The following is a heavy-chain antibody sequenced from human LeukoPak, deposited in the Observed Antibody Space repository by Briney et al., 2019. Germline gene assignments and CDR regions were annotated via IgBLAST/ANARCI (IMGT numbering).Heavy chain of an antibody. CDR3: ARSSLVDDY. J-gene: IGHJ4*02. V-gene: IGHV4-4*09. Sequence: SETLSLTCTVSGGSISSYYWSWIRQPPGKGLEWIGYIYTSGSTNYNPSLKSRVTTSVDTSKNQFSLKLSSVTAADTAVYYCARSSLVDDYWGQGTLVTVSS. CDR2: IYTSGST. D-gene: IGHD3-16*02. CDR1: GGSISSYY.